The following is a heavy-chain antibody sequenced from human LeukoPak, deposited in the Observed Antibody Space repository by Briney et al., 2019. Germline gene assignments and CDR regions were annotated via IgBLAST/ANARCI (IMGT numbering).Heavy chain of an antibody. CDR2: INTNTGNP. D-gene: IGHD5-18*01. V-gene: IGHV7-4-1*02. CDR3: ARVAIQLWANWFDP. J-gene: IGHJ5*02. CDR1: GYTFTSYA. Sequence: ASVKVSCKASGYTFTSYAMNWVRQAPGQGLEWMGWINTNTGNPTYAQGFTGRFVFSLDTSVSTAYLQISSLKAEDTAVYYCARVAIQLWANWFDPWGQGTLVTVSS.